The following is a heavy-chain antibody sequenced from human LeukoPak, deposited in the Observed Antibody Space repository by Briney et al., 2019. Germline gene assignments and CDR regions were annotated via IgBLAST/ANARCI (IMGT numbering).Heavy chain of an antibody. J-gene: IGHJ4*02. CDR1: GFTFSSYS. D-gene: IGHD1-26*01. Sequence: PGGSLRLSCAASGFTFSSYSMNWVRQAPGKGLEWVSSISSSSSYIYYADSVKGRLTISRDNAKNSLYLQMNSLRAEDTAVYYCAKNRVSGTFDYWGQGTLVAVSS. CDR3: AKNRVSGTFDY. V-gene: IGHV3-21*01. CDR2: ISSSSSYI.